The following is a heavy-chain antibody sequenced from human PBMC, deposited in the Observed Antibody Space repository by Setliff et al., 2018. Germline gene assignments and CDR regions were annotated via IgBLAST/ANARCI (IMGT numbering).Heavy chain of an antibody. D-gene: IGHD2-15*01. CDR3: ARDLVGYCSGGSCYDWDY. CDR2: ISAYNGNT. V-gene: IGHV1-18*01. Sequence: ASVKVSCKASGYTFTSYGISRVRQAPGQGLEWMGWISAYNGNTNYAQRLQGRVTMSTDTSTSTAYMELRSLRSDDTAVYYCARDLVGYCSGGSCYDWDYWGQGTPVTVSS. CDR1: GYTFTSYG. J-gene: IGHJ4*02.